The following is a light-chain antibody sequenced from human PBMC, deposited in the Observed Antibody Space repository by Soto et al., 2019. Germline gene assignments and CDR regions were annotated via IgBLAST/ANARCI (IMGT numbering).Light chain of an antibody. V-gene: IGKV1-5*01. CDR3: QPLHDYPIT. CDR1: QSISSW. J-gene: IGKJ5*01. CDR2: AAS. Sequence: DIPMTQSPATLSACVGDRGTISCRASQSISSWLAWYEQKPGKAAKLLIYAASSLQSGVPSRFSGSGSGTDFTLTISSLQPEDFATYYCQPLHDYPITVGPGTRLEIK.